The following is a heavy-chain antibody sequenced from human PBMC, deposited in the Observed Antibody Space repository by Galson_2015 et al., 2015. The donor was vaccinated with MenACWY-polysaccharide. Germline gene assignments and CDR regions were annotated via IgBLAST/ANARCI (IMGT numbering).Heavy chain of an antibody. CDR2: IINDGRIK. J-gene: IGHJ3*02. V-gene: IGHV3-33*05. D-gene: IGHD6-13*01. Sequence: SLRLSCAASAFSFSGSGMHWVRQAPGKGLEWVALIINDGRIKAYAETVKGRFTISRDNSRTTMFLEMNSLRAEDTAVYFCAREGSRIVFHAFDIWGQGTMVTVSS. CDR1: AFSFSGSG. CDR3: AREGSRIVFHAFDI.